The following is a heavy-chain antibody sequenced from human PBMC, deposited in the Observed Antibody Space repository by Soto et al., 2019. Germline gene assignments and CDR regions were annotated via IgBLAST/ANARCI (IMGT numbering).Heavy chain of an antibody. Sequence: SETLSLTCTVSGGSISSGDYYWSWIRQPPGKGLEWIGYIYYSGSTYYNPSLKSRVTISVDTSKNQFSLKLSSVTTADTAVYYCARWARGVRYYYFDYWGQGTLVTVSS. CDR3: ARWARGVRYYYFDY. V-gene: IGHV4-30-4*02. D-gene: IGHD3-10*01. J-gene: IGHJ4*02. CDR2: IYYSGST. CDR1: GGSISSGDYY.